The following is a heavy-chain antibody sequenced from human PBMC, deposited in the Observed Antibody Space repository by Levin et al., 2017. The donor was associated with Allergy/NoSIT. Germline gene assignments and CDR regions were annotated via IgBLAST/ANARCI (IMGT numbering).Heavy chain of an antibody. CDR1: GFTFSSYW. CDR3: ARVRAQRGYKDDY. J-gene: IGHJ4*02. D-gene: IGHD5-18*01. V-gene: IGHV3-74*01. Sequence: GGSLRLSCAASGFTFSSYWMHWVRQAPGKGLVWVSRINSDGSSTSYADSVKGRFTISRDNAKNTLYLQMNSLRAEDTAVYYCARVRAQRGYKDDYWGQGTLVTVSS. CDR2: INSDGSST.